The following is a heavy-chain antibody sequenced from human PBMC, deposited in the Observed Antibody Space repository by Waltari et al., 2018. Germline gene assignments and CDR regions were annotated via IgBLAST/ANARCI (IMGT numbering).Heavy chain of an antibody. CDR2: IYYSGST. J-gene: IGHJ4*02. CDR3: ARGAGSFDYYFDY. CDR1: GGSLSSSSYY. Sequence: QLQLQESGPGLVKPSETLSLTCTVSGGSLSSSSYYWGWIRQPPGKGLEWIGSIYYSGSTYYNPSLKSRVTISVDTSKNQFSLKLSSVTAADTAVYYCARGAGSFDYYFDYWGQGTLVTVSS. D-gene: IGHD3-9*01. V-gene: IGHV4-39*07.